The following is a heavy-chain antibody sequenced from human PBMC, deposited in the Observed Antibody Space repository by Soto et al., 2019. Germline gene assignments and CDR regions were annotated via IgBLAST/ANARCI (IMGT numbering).Heavy chain of an antibody. CDR1: GFTFSSYG. J-gene: IGHJ6*02. CDR3: AKDDYSNYLPNYYYYYYGMDV. D-gene: IGHD4-4*01. CDR2: ISYDGSNK. V-gene: IGHV3-30*18. Sequence: QVQLVESGGGVVQPGRSLRLSCAASGFTFSSYGMHWVRQAPGKGLEWVAVISYDGSNKYYADSVKGRFTISRDNSKNTLYLQMNSLRAEDTAVYYCAKDDYSNYLPNYYYYYYGMDVWGQGTTVTVSS.